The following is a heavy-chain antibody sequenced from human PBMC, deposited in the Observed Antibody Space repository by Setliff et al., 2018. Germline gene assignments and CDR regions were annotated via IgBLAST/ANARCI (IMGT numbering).Heavy chain of an antibody. CDR1: GYSFTSYY. J-gene: IGHJ4*02. V-gene: IGHV1-46*01. CDR2: INPGGGSA. D-gene: IGHD6-13*01. Sequence: ASVKVSCKASGYSFTSYYIHWVRQAPGQGLEWMGIINPGGGSASVVDNFQDRVTMTRDTSTSTSYMALRSLRSDDTAVYYCARGGVAAAGRKGVFEYWGQGTLVTVSS. CDR3: ARGGVAAAGRKGVFEY.